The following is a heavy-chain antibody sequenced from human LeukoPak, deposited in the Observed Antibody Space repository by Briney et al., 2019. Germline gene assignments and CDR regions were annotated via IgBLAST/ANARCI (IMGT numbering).Heavy chain of an antibody. V-gene: IGHV1-18*01. CDR1: GYTFTSYD. CDR3: ARFRAGVGEPYGDY. CDR2: ISAYNDNT. D-gene: IGHD3-10*01. J-gene: IGHJ4*02. Sequence: ASVKVSCKAPGYTFTSYDIGWVRQAPGQGLEWMGWISAYNDNTNYAQKLQGRVTMTTDTSTSTAYMDLRSLRSDDTAVYYCARFRAGVGEPYGDYWGQGTLVTVSS.